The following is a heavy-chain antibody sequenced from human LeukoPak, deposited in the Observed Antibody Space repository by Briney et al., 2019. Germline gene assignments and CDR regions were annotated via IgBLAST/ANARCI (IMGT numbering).Heavy chain of an antibody. Sequence: GGTLRLSCAASGFTFSSYGMSWVRQAPGKGLEWVSAISGSGGSTYYADSVKGRFTIPRDNSKNTLYLEMNSLRDEDTAVYYCAKGRSGSYDYGGQGTLVTVSS. J-gene: IGHJ4*02. D-gene: IGHD1-26*01. V-gene: IGHV3-23*01. CDR3: AKGRSGSYDY. CDR2: ISGSGGST. CDR1: GFTFSSYG.